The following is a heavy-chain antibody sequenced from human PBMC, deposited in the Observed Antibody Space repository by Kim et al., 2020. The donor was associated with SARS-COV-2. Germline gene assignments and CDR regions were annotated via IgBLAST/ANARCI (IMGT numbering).Heavy chain of an antibody. CDR3: ARVQTGGTCYSALLY. CDR1: GFTFSTYA. Sequence: GGSLRLSCAASGFTFSTYAMYWVRQAPGKGLEYVSAISNNGGSTYYANSVKGRFTISRDNSKNTLYLQMGSLRAEDMAVYYCARVQTGGTCYSALLYWGQETLVTVSS. J-gene: IGHJ4*02. V-gene: IGHV3-64*01. CDR2: ISNNGGST. D-gene: IGHD2-15*01.